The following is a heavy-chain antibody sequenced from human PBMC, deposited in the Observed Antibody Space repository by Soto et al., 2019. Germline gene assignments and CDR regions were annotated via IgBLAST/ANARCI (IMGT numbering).Heavy chain of an antibody. CDR3: ATTDVTTSYGMGV. J-gene: IGHJ6*02. Sequence: QVQLVESGGGVVQPGRSLRLSCAASGFTFSSYGMHWVRQAPGKGLEWVAVISYDGSNKYYADSVKGRFTISRDNSKKTLYLQMSSLRAEATALYCCATTDVTTSYGMGVWGQGTPVTVSS. CDR1: GFTFSSYG. CDR2: ISYDGSNK. V-gene: IGHV3-30*03. D-gene: IGHD4-4*01.